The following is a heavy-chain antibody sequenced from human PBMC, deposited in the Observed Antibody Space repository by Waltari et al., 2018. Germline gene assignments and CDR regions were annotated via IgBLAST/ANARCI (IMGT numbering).Heavy chain of an antibody. CDR2: IYETGST. CDR1: GYSISRGAYC. J-gene: IGHJ6*02. Sequence: QVQLQESGPGLVKPSQTLSLTCAVSGYSISRGAYCWSWIRPSPEKGLEWIGDIYETGSTRSNPSLTSRLLISLNLRTNQFSLRLRSVTAADSAIYYCGRGVRHWNYSLGRYFYHGVDAWGQGTSVTVSS. V-gene: IGHV4-30-4*01. CDR3: GRGVRHWNYSLGRYFYHGVDA. D-gene: IGHD3-22*01.